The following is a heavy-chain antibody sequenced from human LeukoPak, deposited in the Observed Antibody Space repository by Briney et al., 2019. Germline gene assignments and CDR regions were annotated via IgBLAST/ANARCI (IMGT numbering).Heavy chain of an antibody. CDR3: ARHSGSGSISRPFDP. V-gene: IGHV4-39*01. D-gene: IGHD3-10*01. Sequence: HPSETLSLTCTVSGDSVTSGTFYCAWLRQPPWKGLEWIATVYYTGSTYYNQSLKSRVTISMDTSKNPFSLDLRSAVAPDTAVYYCARHSGSGSISRPFDPWGQGTLVTVSS. CDR2: VYYTGST. J-gene: IGHJ5*02. CDR1: GDSVTSGTFY.